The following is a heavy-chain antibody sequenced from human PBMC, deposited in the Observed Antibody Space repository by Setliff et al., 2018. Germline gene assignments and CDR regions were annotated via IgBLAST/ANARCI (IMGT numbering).Heavy chain of an antibody. Sequence: ASVKVSCKASGYTFTSYYMHWVRQAPGQGLEWMGIIYPSGGSISYAQKFQGRVTMTRDTSTSTVYVELSSLRAEDTAVYFCARIFLYGTSWYFDNWGQGTLVTVSS. CDR3: ARIFLYGTSWYFDN. D-gene: IGHD3-3*01. V-gene: IGHV1-46*01. J-gene: IGHJ4*02. CDR1: GYTFTSYY. CDR2: IYPSGGSI.